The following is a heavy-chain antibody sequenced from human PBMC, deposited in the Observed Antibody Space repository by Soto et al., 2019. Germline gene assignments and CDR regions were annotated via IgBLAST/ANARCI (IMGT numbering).Heavy chain of an antibody. Sequence: GGSLRLSCAVSGFTFSNYAMHWVRQAPGKGLEWVSGISGGGGSTFYADSVKGRFTISRDNSMNTLYLRVSSLRAEDTAVYYCAKVYYSETFPGAFDIWGQGTMVTVSS. D-gene: IGHD3-10*01. CDR3: AKVYYSETFPGAFDI. CDR1: GFTFSNYA. J-gene: IGHJ3*02. V-gene: IGHV3-23*01. CDR2: ISGGGGST.